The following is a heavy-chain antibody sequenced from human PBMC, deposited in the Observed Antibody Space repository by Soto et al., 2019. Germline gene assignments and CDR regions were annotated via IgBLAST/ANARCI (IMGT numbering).Heavy chain of an antibody. CDR1: GFSLSNARMG. D-gene: IGHD3-16*01. CDR2: IFSNDEK. J-gene: IGHJ6*02. V-gene: IGHV2-26*01. Sequence: SGPTLVNPTETLTLTCTVSGFSLSNARMGVSWIRQPPGKALEWLAHIFSNDEKSYSTSLKSRLTISKDTSKSQVVLTMTNMDPVDTATYYCARKVGLRGYYYYGMDVWGQGTTVTVSS. CDR3: ARKVGLRGYYYYGMDV.